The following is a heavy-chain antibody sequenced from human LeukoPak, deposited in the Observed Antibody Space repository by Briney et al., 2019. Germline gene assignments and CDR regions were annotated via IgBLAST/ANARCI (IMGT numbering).Heavy chain of an antibody. J-gene: IGHJ4*02. CDR2: IYPGDSDT. Sequence: GESLKISCKGSGYSFTTYWIAWLRQMPGKGLEWMGIIYPGDSDTRYSPSFQGQVTISADKSISTAYLQWSSLKASDTAMYYSARQGNTGIAVAQWSQVTLVTVSS. D-gene: IGHD6-19*01. V-gene: IGHV5-51*01. CDR3: ARQGNTGIAVAQ. CDR1: GYSFTTYW.